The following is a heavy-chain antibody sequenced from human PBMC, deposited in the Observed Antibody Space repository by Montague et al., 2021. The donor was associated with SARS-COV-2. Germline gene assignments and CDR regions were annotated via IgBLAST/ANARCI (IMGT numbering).Heavy chain of an antibody. CDR1: GGSISPYY. CDR3: ARWGDYYDSPYYYYALDV. Sequence: SETLSLTCTVSGGSISPYYWSWIRQSPGKGLECIGYTSYSGSTDYNPSLKSRVTISIDTSKNQFSLKLSSVTAADTAVYYCARWGDYYDSPYYYYALDVWGQGTTVTVSS. J-gene: IGHJ6*02. CDR2: TSYSGST. D-gene: IGHD3-3*01. V-gene: IGHV4-59*12.